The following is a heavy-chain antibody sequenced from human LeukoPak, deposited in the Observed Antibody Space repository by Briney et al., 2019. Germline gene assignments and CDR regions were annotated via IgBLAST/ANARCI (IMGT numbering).Heavy chain of an antibody. CDR2: ISGSGGST. CDR3: AKGSGSYANYYYYYYMDV. V-gene: IGHV3-23*01. CDR1: GFTFDDYG. D-gene: IGHD1-26*01. J-gene: IGHJ6*03. Sequence: GGSLRLSCAASGFTFDDYGMSWVRQAPGKGLEWVSAISGSGGSTYYADSVKGRFTISRDNSKNTLYLQMNSLRAEDTAVYYCAKGSGSYANYYYYYYMDVWGKGTTVTVSS.